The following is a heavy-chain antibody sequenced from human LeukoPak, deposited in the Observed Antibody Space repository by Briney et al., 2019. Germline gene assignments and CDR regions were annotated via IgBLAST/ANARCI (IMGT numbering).Heavy chain of an antibody. V-gene: IGHV4-59*01. Sequence: PSETLSLTCSVSDGSISGYHWSWIRQPPGKGLEWIGYIYYTGSTNYNPSLKSRVTMSVDTSKNHFSLKLSSVTAADTAVYYCARGTVTTYFFDYWGQGTLVTVSS. D-gene: IGHD4-17*01. CDR1: DGSISGYH. CDR3: ARGTVTTYFFDY. J-gene: IGHJ4*02. CDR2: IYYTGST.